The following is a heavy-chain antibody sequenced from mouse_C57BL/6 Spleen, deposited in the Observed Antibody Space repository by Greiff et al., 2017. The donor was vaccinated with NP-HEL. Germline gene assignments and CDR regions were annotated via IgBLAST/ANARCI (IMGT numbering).Heavy chain of an antibody. Sequence: QVQLKQSGPELVKPGASVKISCKASGYAFSSSWMNWVKQRPGKGLEWIGRIYPGDGDTNYNGKFKGKATLTADKSSSTAYMQLSSLTSEDSAVYFCARHLYWYFDVWGTGTTVTVSS. J-gene: IGHJ1*03. V-gene: IGHV1-82*01. CDR2: IYPGDGDT. CDR3: ARHLYWYFDV. D-gene: IGHD5-1*01. CDR1: GYAFSSSW.